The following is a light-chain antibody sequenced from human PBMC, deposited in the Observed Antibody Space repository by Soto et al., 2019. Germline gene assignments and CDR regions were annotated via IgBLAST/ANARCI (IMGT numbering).Light chain of an antibody. CDR1: SSDVGGYNY. CDR2: DVN. J-gene: IGLJ1*01. V-gene: IGLV2-14*03. CDR3: SSYTSNIAPYV. Sequence: QPASVSGSPGQSITISCTGTSSDVGGYNYVSWYQQHPGKAPKLMIYDVNNRPSGVSNRFSGSKSGNTASLTISGLQAEDEADYYCSSYTSNIAPYVFGTGTKLTVL.